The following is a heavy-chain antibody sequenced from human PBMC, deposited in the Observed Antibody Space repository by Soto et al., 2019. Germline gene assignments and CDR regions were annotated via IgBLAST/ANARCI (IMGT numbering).Heavy chain of an antibody. Sequence: PSETLSLTCAVYGGSFSGYYWGWIRQPPGKGLEWIGEINHSGSTNYNPSLKSRVTISVDTSKNQFSLKLSSVTAADTAVYYCARGAWDYDFWSGYLVRDYYYYGMDVWGQGTTVTVSS. CDR1: GGSFSGYY. D-gene: IGHD3-3*01. CDR2: INHSGST. CDR3: ARGAWDYDFWSGYLVRDYYYYGMDV. J-gene: IGHJ6*02. V-gene: IGHV4-34*01.